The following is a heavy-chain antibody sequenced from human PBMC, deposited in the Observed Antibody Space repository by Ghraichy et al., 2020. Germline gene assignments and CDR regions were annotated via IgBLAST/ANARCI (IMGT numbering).Heavy chain of an antibody. J-gene: IGHJ4*02. Sequence: SETLSLTCTVSGFSISSSSFYWGWLRQPPGKGLEWIGSIYYSGSTYYNPSLKRLVTISVDTSKNQFSLKLSSVTAADTAVYYCARRPRQLLWFGELLPSFDYWGQGTLVTVSS. CDR3: ARRPRQLLWFGELLPSFDY. D-gene: IGHD3-10*01. CDR1: GFSISSSSFY. CDR2: IYYSGST. V-gene: IGHV4-39*01.